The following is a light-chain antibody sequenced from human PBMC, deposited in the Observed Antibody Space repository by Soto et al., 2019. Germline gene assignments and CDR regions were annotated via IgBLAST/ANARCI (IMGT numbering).Light chain of an antibody. CDR1: QSISFY. Sequence: EIVLPQSPAPLSLSPGERSTLSCRASQSISFYLTWYQHKPGQAPRLLIYDASNRATGIPARFSGSGYGTDFTLTISSLEPEDFAVYYCQQRSNWPTFAQGTRLENK. V-gene: IGKV3-11*01. CDR3: QQRSNWPT. CDR2: DAS. J-gene: IGKJ5*01.